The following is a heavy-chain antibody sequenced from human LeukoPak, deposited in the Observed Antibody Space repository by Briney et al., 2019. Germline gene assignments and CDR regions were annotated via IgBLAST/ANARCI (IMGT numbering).Heavy chain of an antibody. CDR1: GFIFSSYG. CDR3: AKDAAPGMGKLDY. CDR2: IRYDGSNK. J-gene: IGHJ4*02. V-gene: IGHV3-30*02. D-gene: IGHD3-10*01. Sequence: GGSLRLSCAASGFIFSSYGMHWVRQAPGKGLEWVAFIRYDGSNKYYADSVKGRFTISRDNSKNTLYLQMNSLRAEDTAVYYCAKDAAPGMGKLDYWGQGTLVTVSS.